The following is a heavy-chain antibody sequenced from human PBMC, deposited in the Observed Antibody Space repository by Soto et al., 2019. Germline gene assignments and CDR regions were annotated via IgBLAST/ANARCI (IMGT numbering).Heavy chain of an antibody. D-gene: IGHD1-26*01. CDR1: GDSVGNGPYY. V-gene: IGHV4-61*01. CDR3: ARVGSSCHSGGCYYYYGLGV. CDR2: IYYSGST. Sequence: QVRLQESGPGLVKPSETLSLSCLVSGDSVGNGPYYWSWIRQSPGERLEWIAYIYYSGSTNVNPSLGSRVNVARDRSKNQFFLERRSVTAADAAVYFCARVGSSCHSGGCYYYYGLGVWGQGTTVAISS. J-gene: IGHJ6*02.